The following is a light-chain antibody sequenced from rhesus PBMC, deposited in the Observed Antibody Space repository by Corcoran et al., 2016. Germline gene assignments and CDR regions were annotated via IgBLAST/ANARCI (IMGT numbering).Light chain of an antibody. Sequence: EIVMTQSPATLSLSPGERATLSCRASQSVSSYVAWYQQKPEQAPRLLTDGASSRATGIPDRFSGSGSGTDFTHIISSLEPEDVGVYYCQQYNNWKTFGQGTKVEIK. CDR2: GAS. V-gene: IGKV3S9*01. CDR1: QSVSSY. CDR3: QQYNNWKT. J-gene: IGKJ1*01.